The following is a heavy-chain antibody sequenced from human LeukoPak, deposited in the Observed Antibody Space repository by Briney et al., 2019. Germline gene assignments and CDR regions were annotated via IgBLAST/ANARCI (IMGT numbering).Heavy chain of an antibody. CDR1: GGSISSGGYS. Sequence: SQTLSLTCAVSGGSISSGGYSWSWIRQPPGKGLEWIGYIYHSGSTYYNPSLKSRVTISVDRSKNQFSLKLSSVTAADTAVYYCARADGDEGFDYWGQGTLVTVSS. D-gene: IGHD4-17*01. J-gene: IGHJ4*02. CDR3: ARADGDEGFDY. V-gene: IGHV4-30-2*01. CDR2: IYHSGST.